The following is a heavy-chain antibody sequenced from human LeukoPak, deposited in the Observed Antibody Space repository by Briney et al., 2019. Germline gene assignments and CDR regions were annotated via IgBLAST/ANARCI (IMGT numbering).Heavy chain of an antibody. V-gene: IGHV1-69*05. CDR1: GGTFSSYA. CDR3: ASTRNCSGGSCYSGYFQH. Sequence: GASVKVSCKASGGTFSSYAISWVRQAPGQGLEWMGGIIPIFGTANYAQKFQGRVTITTDESTSTAYMELSSLRSEDTAVYYCASTRNCSGGSCYSGYFQHWGQGTLVTVSS. D-gene: IGHD2-15*01. J-gene: IGHJ1*01. CDR2: IIPIFGTA.